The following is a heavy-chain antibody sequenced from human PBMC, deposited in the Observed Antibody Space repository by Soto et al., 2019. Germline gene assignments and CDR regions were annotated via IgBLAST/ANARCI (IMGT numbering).Heavy chain of an antibody. CDR3: TTVIYRYYYDSSGYYRYYFDY. D-gene: IGHD3-22*01. V-gene: IGHV3-15*01. CDR2: IKSKTDGGTT. Sequence: GGSLRLSCAASGFTFSNAWMSWVRQAPGKGLEWVGRIKSKTDGGTTDYAAPVKGRFTISRDDSKNTLYLQMNSLKTEDTAVYYCTTVIYRYYYDSSGYYRYYFDYWGQGTLVTVSS. J-gene: IGHJ4*02. CDR1: GFTFSNAW.